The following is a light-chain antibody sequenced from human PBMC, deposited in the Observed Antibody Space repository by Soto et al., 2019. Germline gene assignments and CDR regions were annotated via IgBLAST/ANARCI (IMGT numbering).Light chain of an antibody. CDR1: QSVANN. J-gene: IGKJ1*01. Sequence: DIVMTQSPATLSVSPGERATLSCRASQSVANNVAWYQQKPGQPPRLLIYGASTRAAGVPARFSGSGYGSQFSLTISSLQSEDVAIYHCQQHNNWAPWTFGQGTKVE. CDR3: QQHNNWAPWT. CDR2: GAS. V-gene: IGKV3-15*01.